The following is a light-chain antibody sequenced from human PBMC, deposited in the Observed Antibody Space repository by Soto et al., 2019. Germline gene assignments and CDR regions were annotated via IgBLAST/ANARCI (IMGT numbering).Light chain of an antibody. CDR3: QQYGTSPRGT. CDR1: QRVSTY. V-gene: IGKV3-20*01. CDR2: GAS. Sequence: EIVLTQSPATLSLSPGERATLSCRASQRVSTYLAWYQQKPGQAPRLLMFGASNRATGIPDRFSGSGSGTDFTLTISRLEPEDFAMYYCQQYGTSPRGTFGQGTKVDIK. J-gene: IGKJ1*01.